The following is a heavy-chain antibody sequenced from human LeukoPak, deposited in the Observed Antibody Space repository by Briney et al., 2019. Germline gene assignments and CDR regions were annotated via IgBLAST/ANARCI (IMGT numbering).Heavy chain of an antibody. V-gene: IGHV4-39*01. CDR2: IYYSGST. CDR3: ARHVYYDILTGYYNPLEFDY. CDR1: GGSISSSSYY. D-gene: IGHD3-9*01. Sequence: SETLSLTCTVSGGSISSSSYYWGWIRQPPGKGLEWIGSIYYSGSTYYNPSLKSRVTISVDTSKNQFSLKLSSVTAADTAVYYCARHVYYDILTGYYNPLEFDYWGQGTLATVSS. J-gene: IGHJ4*02.